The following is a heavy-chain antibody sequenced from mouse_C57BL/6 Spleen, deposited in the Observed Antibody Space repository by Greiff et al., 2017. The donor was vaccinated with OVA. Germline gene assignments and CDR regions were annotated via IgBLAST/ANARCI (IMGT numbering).Heavy chain of an antibody. J-gene: IGHJ2*01. D-gene: IGHD1-1*01. CDR2: IDPSDSYT. Sequence: QVQLQQPGAELVMPGASVKLSCKASGYTFTSYWMHWVKQRPGQGLEWIGEIDPSDSYTNYHQQFKGKFTLTVDKSSSTAYMQLSSLTSEDSAVYYCARGGYITTVVDYWGQGTTLTVSS. V-gene: IGHV1-69*01. CDR3: ARGGYITTVVDY. CDR1: GYTFTSYW.